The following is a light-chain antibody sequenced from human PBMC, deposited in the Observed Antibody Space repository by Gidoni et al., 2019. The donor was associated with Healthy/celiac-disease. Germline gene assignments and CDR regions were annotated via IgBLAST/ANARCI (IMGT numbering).Light chain of an antibody. Sequence: EIVMTQSPATLSVSPGERATLSCRASQSVSSNLAWYQQKPGQAPRLLIYGASTRATCIPARFSGSGSGTEFTLTISSLQSEDFAVYYCQQYNNWPPIPFGQGTRLEIK. CDR2: GAS. V-gene: IGKV3-15*01. CDR1: QSVSSN. J-gene: IGKJ5*01. CDR3: QQYNNWPPIP.